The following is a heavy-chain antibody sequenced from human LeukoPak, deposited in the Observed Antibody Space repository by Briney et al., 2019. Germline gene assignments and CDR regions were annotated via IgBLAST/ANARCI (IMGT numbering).Heavy chain of an antibody. CDR3: ARDQGYYDSSGSLDY. CDR1: GFTFSSYA. Sequence: GGSLGLSCAASGFTFSSYAMSWVRQAPGKGLEWISSISSSSSYIYYADSVKGRFTISRDNAKNSLYLQMNSLRAEDTAVYYCARDQGYYDSSGSLDYWGQGTLVTVSS. J-gene: IGHJ4*02. D-gene: IGHD3-22*01. V-gene: IGHV3-21*01. CDR2: ISSSSSYI.